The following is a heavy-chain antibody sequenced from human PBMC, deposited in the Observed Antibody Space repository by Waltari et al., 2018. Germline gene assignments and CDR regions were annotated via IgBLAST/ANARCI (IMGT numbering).Heavy chain of an antibody. CDR1: GGSISSSRYY. CDR3: ARHWKRNGYRFDP. Sequence: QLQLQESGPGLVKPSETLSLTCSVSGGSISSSRYYWGWIRQSQGKGLEWIGSFYYSGSIYSNPTLQSRVTISGDTAKNRFSLNLSSVTAADTAVYYCARHWKRNGYRFDPWGQGTRVNVSS. D-gene: IGHD5-12*01. CDR2: FYYSGSI. J-gene: IGHJ5*02. V-gene: IGHV4-39*01.